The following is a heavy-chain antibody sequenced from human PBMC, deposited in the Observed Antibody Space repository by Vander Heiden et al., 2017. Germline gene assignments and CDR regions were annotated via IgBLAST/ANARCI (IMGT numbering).Heavy chain of an antibody. CDR1: GFTFSSYS. J-gene: IGHJ3*01. CDR3: ARGPRYSYGRNDAFDF. CDR2: ISSSSSYI. D-gene: IGHD5-18*01. V-gene: IGHV3-21*01. Sequence: EVQLVESGGGLVKPGGSLRLSCAAPGFTFSSYSMNWVRQAPGKGLEWVSSISSSSSYIYYADSVKGRFTFSRDNAKNSLYLQMNSLRAEDTAVYYCARGPRYSYGRNDAFDFWGQGTMVTVSS.